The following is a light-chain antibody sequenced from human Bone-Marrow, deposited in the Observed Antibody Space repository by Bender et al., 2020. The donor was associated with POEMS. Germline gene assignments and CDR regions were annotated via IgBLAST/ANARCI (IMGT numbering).Light chain of an antibody. J-gene: IGLJ1*01. Sequence: SALTQPASVSGSPGQSITISCTGTGSDVGGYNLISWYQQYLGKAPKIIMYDVDKRPSGVSHRFSGSKSGNTASLTVSGLQVEDEADYYCSSYAGSNNYVFGTGTKVTVL. V-gene: IGLV2-14*02. CDR3: SSYAGSNNYV. CDR2: DVD. CDR1: GSDVGGYNL.